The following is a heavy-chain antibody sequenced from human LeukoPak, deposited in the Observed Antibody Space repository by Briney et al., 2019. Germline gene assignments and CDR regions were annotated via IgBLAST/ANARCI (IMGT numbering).Heavy chain of an antibody. CDR1: GGSISSYY. J-gene: IGHJ4*02. V-gene: IGHV4-59*08. CDR2: IYYSGST. Sequence: SETLSLTCTVSGGSISSYYWSWIRQPPGKGVEWIGYIYYSGSTNYNPSLKSRVTISVDTSKNQFSLKLSSVTAADTAVYYCARRLCRSTSGYLDYWGQGTLVTVSS. D-gene: IGHD2-2*01. CDR3: ARRLCRSTSGYLDY.